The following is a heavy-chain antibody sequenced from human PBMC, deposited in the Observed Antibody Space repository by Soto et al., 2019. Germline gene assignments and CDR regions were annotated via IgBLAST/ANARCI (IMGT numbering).Heavy chain of an antibody. V-gene: IGHV1-8*01. CDR3: SSPSSCLSSTCYLDY. CDR1: GYTFTSYD. J-gene: IGHJ4*02. Sequence: QVQLVQSGAEVKKPGASVKVSCKASGYTFTSYDINWVRQAPGQGLEWMGWMNPHSGDTGYAQNFQGRVTMSRNTSISTAYMELSSLRSEDTAVYYCSSPSSCLSSTCYLDYWGQGTLLTVSS. CDR2: MNPHSGDT. D-gene: IGHD1-7*01.